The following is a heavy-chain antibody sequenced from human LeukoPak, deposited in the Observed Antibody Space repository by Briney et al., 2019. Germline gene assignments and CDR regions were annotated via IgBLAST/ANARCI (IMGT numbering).Heavy chain of an antibody. CDR3: AKEGIYHYDSRGILRGYYFDY. CDR1: GFTFSSYG. Sequence: GGSLRLSCAASGFTFSSYGMSWVRQAPGKGLEWVSVVRGSGVSTYYADSVKGRFTISRDNSKNTVYLQMNSLRAEDTAVYYCAKEGIYHYDSRGILRGYYFDYWGQGTLVTVSS. D-gene: IGHD3-22*01. J-gene: IGHJ4*02. CDR2: VRGSGVST. V-gene: IGHV3-23*01.